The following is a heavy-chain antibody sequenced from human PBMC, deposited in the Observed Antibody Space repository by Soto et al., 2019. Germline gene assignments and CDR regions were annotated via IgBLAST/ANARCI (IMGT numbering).Heavy chain of an antibody. CDR1: GGSISSGDYY. J-gene: IGHJ4*02. D-gene: IGHD4-4*01. CDR2: IYYSGST. CDR3: ARGRWGDNGYSNYYFDY. V-gene: IGHV4-30-4*01. Sequence: SETLSLTCTVSGGSISSGDYYWSWIRQPPGKGLEWIGYIYYSGSTYYNPSLKSRVTISVDTSKNQFSLKLSSVTAADTAVYYCARGRWGDNGYSNYYFDYWGQGTLVTVSS.